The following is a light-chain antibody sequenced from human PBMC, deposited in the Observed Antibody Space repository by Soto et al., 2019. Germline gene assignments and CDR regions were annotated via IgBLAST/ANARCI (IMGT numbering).Light chain of an antibody. V-gene: IGLV3-1*01. J-gene: IGLJ2*01. CDR2: QDS. CDR3: QAWDSTIVV. Sequence: SYELTQSPSVSVSPGQTASITCSGDKLGNKYASWYQQKPGQSPVLVIYQDSKRPSGIPERFSGSNSGNTATLTISGTQAMDEADYYCQAWDSTIVVFGGGTKLTVL. CDR1: KLGNKY.